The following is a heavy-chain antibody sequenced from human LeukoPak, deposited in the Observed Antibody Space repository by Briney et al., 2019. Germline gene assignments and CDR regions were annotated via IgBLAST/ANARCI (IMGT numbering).Heavy chain of an antibody. D-gene: IGHD1-7*01. J-gene: IGHJ4*02. Sequence: GRSLRLSCAASGFTFSSYAMHWVRQAPGKGLEWVAVISYDGSNKYYADSVKGRFTISRDNSKNTLYLQMNSLRAEDTAVYYCARDRTWHREFDYWGQGTLATVSS. V-gene: IGHV3-30-3*01. CDR1: GFTFSSYA. CDR2: ISYDGSNK. CDR3: ARDRTWHREFDY.